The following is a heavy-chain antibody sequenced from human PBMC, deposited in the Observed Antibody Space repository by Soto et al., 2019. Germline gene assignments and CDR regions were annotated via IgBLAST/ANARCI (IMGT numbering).Heavy chain of an antibody. J-gene: IGHJ4*02. CDR1: GFSFSSYW. V-gene: IGHV3-74*01. D-gene: IGHD5-18*01. CDR2: IKTDGSST. CDR3: AKREGNTYGLFH. Sequence: EVQLVESGGGLVQPGGSLRLSCAASGFSFSSYWMHWVRQAPGKGLVWVSRIKTDGSSTDYADSVKGRFTISRDNAKNTLYLQMNSLRAEDTAVYYCAKREGNTYGLFHWGQRTLVTVSS.